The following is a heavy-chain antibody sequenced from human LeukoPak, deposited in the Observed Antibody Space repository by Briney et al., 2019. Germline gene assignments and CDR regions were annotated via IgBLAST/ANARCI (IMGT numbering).Heavy chain of an antibody. J-gene: IGHJ4*02. Sequence: GGSLRLSCAASGFTFSSYGMSWVRQAPGKGLELVSAVSGSGGSTYYADSVKGRFTISRDNSKNTLYLQMNSLRAEDTAVYYCAKGDQDIVVVPAVTVDYWGQGTLVTVSS. D-gene: IGHD2-2*01. V-gene: IGHV3-23*01. CDR3: AKGDQDIVVVPAVTVDY. CDR2: VSGSGGST. CDR1: GFTFSSYG.